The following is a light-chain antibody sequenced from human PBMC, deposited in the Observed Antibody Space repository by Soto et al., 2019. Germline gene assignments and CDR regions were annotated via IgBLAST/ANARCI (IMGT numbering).Light chain of an antibody. CDR2: AAS. J-gene: IGKJ2*01. CDR1: QSISSY. V-gene: IGKV1-39*01. Sequence: DIQMIQSPSSLSASVGDRVTITCRASQSISSYLNWFQQKPGKAPKLIIYAASSLQSGVPSRFSGSGSGTDFTLTISSLQPEDFATYYCQQSYSTLYTFGQGTKVDIK. CDR3: QQSYSTLYT.